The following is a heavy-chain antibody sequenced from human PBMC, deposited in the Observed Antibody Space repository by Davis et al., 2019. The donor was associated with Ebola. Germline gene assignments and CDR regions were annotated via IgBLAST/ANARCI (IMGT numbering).Heavy chain of an antibody. CDR3: AGGVDTAMLSYWYFDL. CDR1: GDSVSNDDYY. Sequence: SETLSLTCTVSGDSVSNDDYYWSWIRQPPGKGLEWIGYMYIGNTLYNPSLESRVTMSLDTHNNQFSLKLSSVTAADTAVYYCAGGVDTAMLSYWYFDLWGRGTLVTVSS. CDR2: MYIGNT. J-gene: IGHJ2*01. D-gene: IGHD5-18*01. V-gene: IGHV4-30-4*08.